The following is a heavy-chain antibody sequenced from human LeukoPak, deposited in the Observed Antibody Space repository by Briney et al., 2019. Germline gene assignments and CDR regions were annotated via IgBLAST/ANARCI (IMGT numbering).Heavy chain of an antibody. V-gene: IGHV3-33*01. D-gene: IGHD3-3*01. Sequence: GGSLRLSCAASGFTFSSYGMHWVRQAPGKGLEWVAVIWYDGSNKYYADPVKGRFTISRDNSKNTLYLQMNSLRAEDTAVYYCARDFWSGYFLVRNYGMDVWGQGTTVTVSS. CDR1: GFTFSSYG. CDR2: IWYDGSNK. J-gene: IGHJ6*02. CDR3: ARDFWSGYFLVRNYGMDV.